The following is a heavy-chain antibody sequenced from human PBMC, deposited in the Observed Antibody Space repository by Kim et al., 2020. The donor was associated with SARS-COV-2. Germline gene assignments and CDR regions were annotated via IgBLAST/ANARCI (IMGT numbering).Heavy chain of an antibody. CDR3: ASLSRIVTTAGFDY. D-gene: IGHD5-12*01. V-gene: IGHV5-51*01. J-gene: IGHJ4*02. Sequence: YSPPFQGQVTISPDKSISTAYLQWSSLKASDTAMYYCASLSRIVTTAGFDYWGQGTLVTVSS.